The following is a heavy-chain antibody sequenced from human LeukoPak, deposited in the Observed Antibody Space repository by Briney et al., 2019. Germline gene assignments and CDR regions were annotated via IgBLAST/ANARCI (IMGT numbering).Heavy chain of an antibody. CDR3: ARYCSSTSCWPGEAFDI. CDR1: GGSISSGGYY. CDR2: IYYSGST. Sequence: SQTLSLTCTVSGGSISSGGYYWSWTRQHPGKGLEWIGYIYYSGSTYYNPSLKSRVTISVDTSKNQFSLKLSSVTAADTAVYYCARYCSSTSCWPGEAFDIWGQGTMVTVSS. D-gene: IGHD2-2*01. J-gene: IGHJ3*02. V-gene: IGHV4-31*03.